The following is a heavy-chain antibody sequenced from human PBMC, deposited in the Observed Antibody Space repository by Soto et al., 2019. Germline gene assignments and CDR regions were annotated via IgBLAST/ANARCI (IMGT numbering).Heavy chain of an antibody. CDR3: ARDSFDYGDTSYYYYGMDV. J-gene: IGHJ6*02. CDR2: IYYSGST. D-gene: IGHD4-17*01. Sequence: LSLTCTVSGGSISSGGYYWSWIRQHPGKGLEWIGYIYYSGSTYYNPSLKSRVTISVDTSKNQFSLKLSSVTAADTAVYYCARDSFDYGDTSYYYYGMDVWGQGTTVTVSS. CDR1: GGSISSGGYY. V-gene: IGHV4-31*03.